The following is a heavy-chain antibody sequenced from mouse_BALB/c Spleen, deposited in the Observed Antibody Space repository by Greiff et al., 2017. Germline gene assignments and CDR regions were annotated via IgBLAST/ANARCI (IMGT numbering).Heavy chain of an antibody. CDR3: TRKEIYYYGSSHYFDY. D-gene: IGHD1-1*01. CDR2: IYPGSGST. CDR1: GYTFTSYW. Sequence: LQQPGSELVRPGASVKLSCKASGYTFTSYWMHWVKQRPGQGLEWIGNIYPGSGSTNYDEKFKSKATLTVDTSSSTAYMQLSSLTSEDSAVYYCTRKEIYYYGSSHYFDYWGQGTTLTVSS. J-gene: IGHJ2*01. V-gene: IGHV1S22*01.